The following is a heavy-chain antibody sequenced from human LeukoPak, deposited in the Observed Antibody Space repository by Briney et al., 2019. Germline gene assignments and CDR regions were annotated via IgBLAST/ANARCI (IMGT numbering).Heavy chain of an antibody. CDR2: VSWDNGHI. CDR1: GFALQNYA. CDR3: ARGPGWALHKRYFDS. D-gene: IGHD1-26*01. J-gene: IGHJ4*02. V-gene: IGHV3-9*01. Sequence: GGSLGLSCAASGFALQNYAMHWVRQAPGGGLEWDSSVSWDNGHIAYADSVKGRFSISRDNAKNSLYLQMSSLRPEDTALYYCARGPGWALHKRYFDSWGQGALVIVSS.